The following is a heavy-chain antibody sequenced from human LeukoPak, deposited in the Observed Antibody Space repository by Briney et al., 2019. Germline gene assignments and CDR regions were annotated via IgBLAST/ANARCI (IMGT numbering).Heavy chain of an antibody. CDR1: GFTFSTYA. CDR2: ISYDGSNK. D-gene: IGHD3-10*01. Sequence: RSGGSLRLSCPASGFTFSTYAMHWVRQAPGKGLEWVAVISYDGSNKYYADSVKGRFTISRDNSKNTLYLQMNSLRAEDTAMYYCARVNSLLWFEEKGYYFDYWGQGTLVTVSS. J-gene: IGHJ4*02. CDR3: ARVNSLLWFEEKGYYFDY. V-gene: IGHV3-30-3*01.